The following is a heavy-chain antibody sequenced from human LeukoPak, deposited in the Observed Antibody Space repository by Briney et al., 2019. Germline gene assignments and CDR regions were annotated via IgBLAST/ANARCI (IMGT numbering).Heavy chain of an antibody. D-gene: IGHD1-26*01. J-gene: IGHJ4*02. CDR2: ISGGGGRT. Sequence: PGGSLRLSCAASGFTFSSYAMSWVPQAPGKGLEWVSGISGGGGRTYYAASVKGRLTISRDNSKNTLSLQMNSLRAEDTAVYYCAKAVGYSGSYPVDYWGQGTLVTVSS. CDR1: GFTFSSYA. V-gene: IGHV3-23*01. CDR3: AKAVGYSGSYPVDY.